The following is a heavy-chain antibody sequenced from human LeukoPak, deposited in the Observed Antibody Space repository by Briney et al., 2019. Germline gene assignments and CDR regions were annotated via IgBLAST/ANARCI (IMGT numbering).Heavy chain of an antibody. CDR3: ARSFHCSGGRCYLDFLL. D-gene: IGHD2-15*01. CDR2: IGTEGDT. CDR1: GFTFNNYD. V-gene: IGHV3-13*01. Sequence: GGSLRLSCATPGFTFNNYDINCVRQATGQRLEFDAAIGTEGDTYYPDSVKGRFTISRENGKNSLFLQMDSLRAGDSAVYYCARSFHCSGGRCYLDFLLWGQGTLVTVSS. J-gene: IGHJ1*01.